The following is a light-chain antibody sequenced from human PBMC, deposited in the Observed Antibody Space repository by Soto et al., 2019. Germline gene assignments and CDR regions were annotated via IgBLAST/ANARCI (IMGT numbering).Light chain of an antibody. CDR3: QQSYGTPIT. CDR2: AAS. J-gene: IGKJ5*01. CDR1: QSISSY. V-gene: IGKV1-39*01. Sequence: DIQMTQSPSSLSASVGDRVTITCRASQSISSYLNWYQQKPGKAPKLLIYAASSLQSEVPSRFSGSGSGTDFTPTITSLQPEDFATYYCQQSYGTPITFGQGTRPEI.